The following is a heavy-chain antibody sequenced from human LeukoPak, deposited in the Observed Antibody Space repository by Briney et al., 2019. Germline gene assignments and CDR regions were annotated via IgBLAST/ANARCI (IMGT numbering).Heavy chain of an antibody. J-gene: IGHJ5*02. V-gene: IGHV4-59*01. D-gene: IGHD4-23*01. Sequence: SETLSLTCTVSGGSISSYYWSWIRQPPGKGLEWIGYIYYSGSTNYNPSLKSRVTISVDTSKNQFSLKLSSVTAADTAVYYCARGGYTVVTQGWFDPWGQGTLVTVSS. CDR3: ARGGYTVVTQGWFDP. CDR1: GGSISSYY. CDR2: IYYSGST.